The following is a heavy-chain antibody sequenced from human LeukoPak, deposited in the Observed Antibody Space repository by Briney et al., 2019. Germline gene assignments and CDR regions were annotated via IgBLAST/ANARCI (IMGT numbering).Heavy chain of an antibody. CDR2: ISAYNGNT. Sequence: ASVKVSCKASGYTFTSYGISWVRQAPGQGLEWMGWISAYNGNTNYAQKLQGRVTMTTDTSTSTAYMELRSLRSDDTAVYYCARDLAHGSRSYFPGYWGQGTLVTVSS. V-gene: IGHV1-18*01. J-gene: IGHJ4*02. D-gene: IGHD3-10*01. CDR3: ARDLAHGSRSYFPGY. CDR1: GYTFTSYG.